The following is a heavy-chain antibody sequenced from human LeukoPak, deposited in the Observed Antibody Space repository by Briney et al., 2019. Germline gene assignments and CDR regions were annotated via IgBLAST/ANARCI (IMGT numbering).Heavy chain of an antibody. Sequence: SETLSLTCTVPGGSISSYYWSWIRQPPGKGLEWIEYIYYSGSTNYNPSLKSRVTISVDTSKNQFSLKLSSVTAADTAVYYCARSRPNYFDYWGQGTLVTVSS. CDR1: GGSISSYY. CDR3: ARSRPNYFDY. V-gene: IGHV4-59*08. CDR2: IYYSGST. J-gene: IGHJ4*02.